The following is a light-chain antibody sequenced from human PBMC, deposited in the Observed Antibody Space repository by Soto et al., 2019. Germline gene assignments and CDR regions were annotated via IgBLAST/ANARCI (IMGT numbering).Light chain of an antibody. V-gene: IGKV1-27*01. CDR3: QNYKSAPRT. CDR2: AAS. CDR1: QGISNS. Sequence: DIQMTQSPSSLSASIGDRVTISCRASQGISNSLAWYQQKAGEVPKLRIYAASTSHSGVPSRFRGSGSGTDFTLTISSLQPEDVATYYCQNYKSAPRTFGQGTKVEIK. J-gene: IGKJ1*01.